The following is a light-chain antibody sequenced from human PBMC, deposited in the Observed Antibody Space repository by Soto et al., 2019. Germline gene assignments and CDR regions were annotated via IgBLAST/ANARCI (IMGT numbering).Light chain of an antibody. CDR3: SSYTGSSTV. V-gene: IGLV2-14*01. CDR2: AVS. J-gene: IGLJ3*02. Sequence: QSVLTQPASVSGSPGQSITISCTGTSSDIGGYNYVSWYQQHPGKAPKLLIYAVSNRPLGVSSRFSGSKSGNTASLTISGLQAEDEADYYCSSYTGSSTVFGGGTKLTVL. CDR1: SSDIGGYNY.